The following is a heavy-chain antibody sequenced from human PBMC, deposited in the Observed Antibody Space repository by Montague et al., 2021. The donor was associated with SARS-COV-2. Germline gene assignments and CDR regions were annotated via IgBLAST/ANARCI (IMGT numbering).Heavy chain of an antibody. Sequence: SETLSLTCTVSGPSISHSSYYWAWIRQPPGKGLEWIGNIYYSGSTYYNPSLKSRVTISVDTSKNQVSLKLSSVTAADTAVYYCARVRQWMVPFDYWGQGTLVTVSS. CDR2: IYYSGST. J-gene: IGHJ4*02. CDR3: ARVRQWMVPFDY. CDR1: GPSISHSSYY. V-gene: IGHV4-39*07. D-gene: IGHD6-19*01.